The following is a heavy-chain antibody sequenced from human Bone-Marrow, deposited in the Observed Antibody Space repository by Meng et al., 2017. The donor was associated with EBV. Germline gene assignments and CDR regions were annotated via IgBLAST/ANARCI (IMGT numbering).Heavy chain of an antibody. CDR2: ISSSSSYI. CDR3: ARSPGGDYYDSSGYYPDY. J-gene: IGHJ4*02. D-gene: IGHD3-22*01. CDR1: GFTFSSYS. Sequence: EVQLVXSXXXXXKPXGXXXLSXSXSGFTFSSYSMNWVRQAPGKGLEWVSSISSSSSYIYYADSVKGRFTISRDNAKNSLYLQMNSLRAEDTAVYYCARSPGGDYYDSSGYYPDYWGQGTLVTVSS. V-gene: IGHV3-21*01.